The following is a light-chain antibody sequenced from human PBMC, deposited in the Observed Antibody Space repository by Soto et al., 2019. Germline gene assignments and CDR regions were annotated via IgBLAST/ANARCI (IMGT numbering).Light chain of an antibody. J-gene: IGLJ3*02. CDR1: SSNIGNNY. CDR2: ENN. CDR3: GTWDSSLSAGV. V-gene: IGLV1-51*02. Sequence: QSVLTQPPSVSAAPGQKVIISCSGSSSNIGNNYVSWYQQFPGTAPKLLIYENNKRPSGIPDRFSGSKSGTSATLGITGLQTGDEADYYCGTWDSSLSAGVFGGGTQLTVL.